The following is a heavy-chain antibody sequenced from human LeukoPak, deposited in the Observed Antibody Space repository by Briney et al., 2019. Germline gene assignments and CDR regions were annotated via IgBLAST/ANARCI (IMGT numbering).Heavy chain of an antibody. Sequence: PGGALRVSCAPPGFTSTSYTMSCVREAPGKGLWWGPHIFGSGGSTYYADSGKARFTISRDNSKNTLYLQMNSLRAEDTAVYYCAKEDIAVAGTDYWGQGTLVTVSS. CDR2: IFGSGGST. V-gene: IGHV3-23*01. CDR1: GFTSTSYT. D-gene: IGHD6-19*01. CDR3: AKEDIAVAGTDY. J-gene: IGHJ4*02.